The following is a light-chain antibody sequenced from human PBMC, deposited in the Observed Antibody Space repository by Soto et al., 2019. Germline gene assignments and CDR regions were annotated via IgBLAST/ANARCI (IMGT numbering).Light chain of an antibody. J-gene: IGKJ1*01. CDR1: QNIRSR. CDR2: DAS. V-gene: IGKV1-5*01. CDR3: QQYHSYWT. Sequence: DFQMTQSQATLSASVGDRVTITCRDSQNIRSRLALFQQKPGKAPKLLIYDASSLESGVPQRFSGSGSGTEFTLTISSLQTDDFSPYYCQQYHSYWTFGQGTKVDIK.